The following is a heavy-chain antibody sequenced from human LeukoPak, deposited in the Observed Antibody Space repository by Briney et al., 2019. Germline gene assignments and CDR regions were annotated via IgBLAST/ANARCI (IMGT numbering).Heavy chain of an antibody. CDR3: ARDFFPFRSGYDILTGSFDY. V-gene: IGHV1-2*02. CDR2: INPNSGGT. J-gene: IGHJ4*02. CDR1: GYTFTGYY. D-gene: IGHD3-9*01. Sequence: ASVKVSCKASGYTFTGYYMHWVRQAPGQGLEWMGWINPNSGGTNYAQKFQGRVTMTRDTSISTAYMELSRLRSDDTAVYYCARDFFPFRSGYDILTGSFDYWGQGTLVTVSS.